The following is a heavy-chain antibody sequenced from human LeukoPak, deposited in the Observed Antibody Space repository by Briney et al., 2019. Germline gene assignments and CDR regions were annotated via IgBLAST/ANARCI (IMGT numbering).Heavy chain of an antibody. Sequence: GSLRLSCAASGFTFSSYGMHWVRQAPGKGLEWVAVISYDGSRKHYGDSVQGRFSISRDNSKNTLYLQMNSLRAEDTAVYYCVKDRLGEAYGMDVWGEGTTVTVSS. V-gene: IGHV3-30*18. CDR1: GFTFSSYG. J-gene: IGHJ6*04. CDR3: VKDRLGEAYGMDV. D-gene: IGHD3-10*01. CDR2: ISYDGSRK.